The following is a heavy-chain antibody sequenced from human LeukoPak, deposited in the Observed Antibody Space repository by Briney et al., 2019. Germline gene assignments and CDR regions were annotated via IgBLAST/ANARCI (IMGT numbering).Heavy chain of an antibody. V-gene: IGHV4-39*07. CDR3: ARDRSRDGYNHNWFDP. CDR2: IYYSGST. D-gene: IGHD5-24*01. Sequence: PSETLSLTCTVSGGSISSSSYYWGWIRQPPGKGLEWIGSIYYSGSTYYNPSLKSRVTISVDTSKNQFSLKLSSVTAADTAVYYCARDRSRDGYNHNWFDPWGQGTLVTVSS. CDR1: GGSISSSSYY. J-gene: IGHJ5*02.